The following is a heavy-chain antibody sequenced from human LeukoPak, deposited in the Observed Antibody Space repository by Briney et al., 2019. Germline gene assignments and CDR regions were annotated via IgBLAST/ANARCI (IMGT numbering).Heavy chain of an antibody. J-gene: IGHJ6*03. CDR3: ARARREFLHYYYMDV. CDR2: IHYSGST. D-gene: IGHD3-10*01. V-gene: IGHV4-39*07. Sequence: SETLSLTCTVSGGSISSSSYYWGWIRQPPGKGLEWIGSIHYSGSTYYNPSLKSRVSVSVDTSKSQFSLRLTSVTAADTAVYYCARARREFLHYYYMDVWGKGTTVTVSS. CDR1: GGSISSSSYY.